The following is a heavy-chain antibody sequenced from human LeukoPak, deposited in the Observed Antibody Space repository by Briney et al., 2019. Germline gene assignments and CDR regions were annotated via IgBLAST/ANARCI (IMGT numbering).Heavy chain of an antibody. CDR3: ARDVGEFALKN. CDR2: ISGSGGST. J-gene: IGHJ4*02. V-gene: IGHV3-23*01. Sequence: PGGSLGLSCAASGFTFSSYAMSWVRQAPGKGLEWVSAISGSGGSTYYADSVKGRFTISRDNAKNTVYLQVNTLRAEDTAVYHCARDVGEFALKNWGQGTLVTVSS. D-gene: IGHD3-10*01. CDR1: GFTFSSYA.